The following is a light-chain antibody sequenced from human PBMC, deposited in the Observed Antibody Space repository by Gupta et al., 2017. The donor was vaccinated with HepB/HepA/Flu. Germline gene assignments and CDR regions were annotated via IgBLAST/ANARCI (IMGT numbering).Light chain of an antibody. J-gene: IGLJ1*01. CDR2: DVS. Sequence: QSALTQPRPVSGSPGQSVTFSRTVTSSDVGTYNYVSWYQQNPGKAPKLMIYDVSSRPSGVPDRFSGSKSDNTASLTISGLQADDEADYYCCSYAGSYTKLFGTGTKVTVL. CDR1: SSDVGTYNY. CDR3: CSYAGSYTKL. V-gene: IGLV2-11*01.